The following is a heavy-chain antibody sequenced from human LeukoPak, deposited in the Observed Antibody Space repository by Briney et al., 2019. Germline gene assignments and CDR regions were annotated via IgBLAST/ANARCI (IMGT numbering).Heavy chain of an antibody. Sequence: GGSLRLSCTASGFTFSSYAMSWVRQAPGKGLEWVSSISGSGGSTYYADSVKGRFTISRDNSKNTLYLQMNSLRAEDTAVYYCAKTTTLWAYYYEGGDCYFDYWGQGTLVTVSS. CDR3: AKTTTLWAYYYEGGDCYFDY. CDR2: ISGSGGST. CDR1: GFTFSSYA. V-gene: IGHV3-23*01. J-gene: IGHJ4*02. D-gene: IGHD3-22*01.